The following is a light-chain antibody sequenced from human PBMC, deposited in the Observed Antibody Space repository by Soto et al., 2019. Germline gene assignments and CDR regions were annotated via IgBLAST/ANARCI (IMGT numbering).Light chain of an antibody. Sequence: ALTQPPFASGSPGQSVSISCTGTSRDVGGNNYVSWYQQHPGKAPKLMIYEVSKRPSGVPDRFSGSKSGNTASLTVSGLQAEDEADYFCLSYAGSTNYVFGTGTKVTVL. V-gene: IGLV2-8*01. CDR1: SRDVGGNNY. CDR2: EVS. CDR3: LSYAGSTNYV. J-gene: IGLJ1*01.